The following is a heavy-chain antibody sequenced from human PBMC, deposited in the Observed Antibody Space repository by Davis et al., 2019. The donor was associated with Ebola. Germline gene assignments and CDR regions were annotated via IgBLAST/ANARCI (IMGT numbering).Heavy chain of an antibody. CDR1: GYTFTSYY. CDR2: INSNDGRT. D-gene: IGHD5-12*01. CDR3: TTPGGQDSGYDVFDI. V-gene: IGHV1-46*03. J-gene: IGHJ3*02. Sequence: ASLQVSCNASGYTFTSYYMHWVRQAPGPALKWMGMINSNDGRTIYAQKFQGRVTITRDTSATTAYMDLSSLRSEDTALYYCTTPGGQDSGYDVFDIWGQGTMVTVSS.